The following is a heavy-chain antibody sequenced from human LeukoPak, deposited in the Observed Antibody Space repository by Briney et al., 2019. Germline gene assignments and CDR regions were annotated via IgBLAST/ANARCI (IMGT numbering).Heavy chain of an antibody. CDR3: AKDRGSGSYYPYYYYMDV. D-gene: IGHD3-10*01. CDR1: GLTFSTYS. J-gene: IGHJ6*03. CDR2: ISSDSGTI. Sequence: GGSLRLSCGASGLTFSTYSMNWVRQAPGKGLEWVSYISSDSGTIYYADSVKGRFTISRDNAKNSLYLQMNSLRAEDTAVYYCAKDRGSGSYYPYYYYMDVWGKGTTVTVSS. V-gene: IGHV3-48*01.